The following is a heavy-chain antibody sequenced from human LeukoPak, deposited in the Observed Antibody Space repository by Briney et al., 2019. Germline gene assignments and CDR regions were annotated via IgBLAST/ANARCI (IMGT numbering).Heavy chain of an antibody. Sequence: KPSQTLSLTCAVSGVSISSGRYSWSWIRHPPEKVLEWIGFIHYSGSTNYNPSLKSRVTISVDTSKNQFSLKLSSVTAAATAVYYCARGLDRPVLWFGELSHWFDPWGQGTLVTVSS. D-gene: IGHD3-10*01. CDR2: IHYSGST. CDR3: ARGLDRPVLWFGELSHWFDP. V-gene: IGHV4-30-4*07. CDR1: GVSISSGRYS. J-gene: IGHJ5*02.